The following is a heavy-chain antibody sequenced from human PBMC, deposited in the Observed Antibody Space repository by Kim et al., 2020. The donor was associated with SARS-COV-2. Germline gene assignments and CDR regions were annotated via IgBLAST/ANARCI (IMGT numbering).Heavy chain of an antibody. CDR2: IHSSGRA. J-gene: IGHJ4*02. CDR3: ARGNGWHLF. V-gene: IGHV4-59*01. Sequence: SETLSLTCNVSGDSMIDFFWSWIRQPPGRRLECLGYIHSSGRANYNPSVKSRVTLSVDTSKSQFSLNLISVTAADTAIYYCARGNGWHLFWGQGTLVTVSS. D-gene: IGHD6-19*01. CDR1: GDSMIDFF.